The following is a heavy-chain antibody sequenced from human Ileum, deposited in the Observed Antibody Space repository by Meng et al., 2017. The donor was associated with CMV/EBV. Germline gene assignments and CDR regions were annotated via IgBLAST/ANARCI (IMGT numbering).Heavy chain of an antibody. CDR3: AKSPYISEYHYDSSGYFDY. J-gene: IGHJ4*02. V-gene: IGHV3-23*01. CDR2: ISGSDVNT. CDR1: GFTFSSYA. D-gene: IGHD3-22*01. Sequence: GGSLRLSCAASGFTFSSYAMNWVRQAPGEGPEWVATISGSDVNTYYAGSVMGRFIVSRDNSKNTLYLQMNSLRAEDTATYYCAKSPYISEYHYDSSGYFDYWGQGKLVTVSS.